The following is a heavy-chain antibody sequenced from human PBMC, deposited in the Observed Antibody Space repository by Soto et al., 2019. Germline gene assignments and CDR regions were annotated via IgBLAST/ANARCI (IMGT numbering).Heavy chain of an antibody. CDR1: GLTFSDHY. Sequence: QLQLVESGGGLVKPGGSLRLSCAASGLTFSDHYMTWIRQAPGKGLEWISYISSSAGTIYYADSVKGRFTISRDNAKNSLYLQMTNLRAEDTAVYYCARAPYFGSGTYYYYALDVWGQGTTVTVSS. CDR2: ISSSAGTI. V-gene: IGHV3-11*01. J-gene: IGHJ6*02. D-gene: IGHD3-10*01. CDR3: ARAPYFGSGTYYYYALDV.